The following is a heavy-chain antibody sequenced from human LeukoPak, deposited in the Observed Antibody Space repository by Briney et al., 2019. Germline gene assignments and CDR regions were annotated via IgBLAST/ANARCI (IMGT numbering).Heavy chain of an antibody. V-gene: IGHV4-39*07. D-gene: IGHD3-22*01. J-gene: IGHJ2*01. CDR2: IYYTGST. Sequence: SETLSLTCTVSGVSISSGSYFWGWIRQPPGKGLEWIGSIYYTGSTYYHPSLKSRVTISVDTSKNQFSLKLSSVTAADTAVYYCALLRGGYFDLLGRGTLVTVSS. CDR3: ALLRGGYFDL. CDR1: GVSISSGSYF.